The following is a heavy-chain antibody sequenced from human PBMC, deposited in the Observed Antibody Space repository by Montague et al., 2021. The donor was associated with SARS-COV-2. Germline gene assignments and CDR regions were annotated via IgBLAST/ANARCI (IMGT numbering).Heavy chain of an antibody. J-gene: IGHJ4*02. D-gene: IGHD2-21*02. CDR1: GGSFSVYY. CDR3: VVVVPAMRPRSDY. Sequence: SETLSLICAVYGGSFSVYYWSWIRQPPGKGLEWIGEINHSGSTNYNPSLKSRVTISSDTSKNQFSLKLNSVTAADTAVYFCVVVVPAMRPRSDYWGQGNLVTVSS. V-gene: IGHV4-34*01. CDR2: INHSGST.